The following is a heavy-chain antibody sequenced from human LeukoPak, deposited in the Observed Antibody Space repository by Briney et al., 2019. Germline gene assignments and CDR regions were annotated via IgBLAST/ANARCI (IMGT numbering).Heavy chain of an antibody. CDR1: GYTFTGYY. CDR3: ARRRLSSRGVGYNWFDP. Sequence: GASVKVSCKASGYTFTGYYMHWVRQATGQGLEWMGWMNPNSGNTGYAQKFQGRVTMTRNTSISTAYMELSSLRSEDTAVYYCARRRLSSRGVGYNWFDPWGQGTLVTVSS. CDR2: MNPNSGNT. D-gene: IGHD6-13*01. J-gene: IGHJ5*02. V-gene: IGHV1-8*02.